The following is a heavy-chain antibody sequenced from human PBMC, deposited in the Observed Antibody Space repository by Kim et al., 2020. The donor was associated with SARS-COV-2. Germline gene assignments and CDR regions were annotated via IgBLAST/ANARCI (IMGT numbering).Heavy chain of an antibody. CDR1: GGSFSGYY. Sequence: SETLSLTCAVYGGSFSGYYWSWIRQPPGKGLEWIGEINHSGSTNYNPSLKSRVTISVDTSKNQFSLKLSSVTAADTAVYYCARSPYDTPTYYFDYWGQGTLVTVSS. CDR3: ARSPYDTPTYYFDY. V-gene: IGHV4-34*01. D-gene: IGHD3-22*01. J-gene: IGHJ4*02. CDR2: INHSGST.